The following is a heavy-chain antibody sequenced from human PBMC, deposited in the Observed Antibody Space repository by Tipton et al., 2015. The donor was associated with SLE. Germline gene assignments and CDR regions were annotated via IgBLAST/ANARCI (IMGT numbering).Heavy chain of an antibody. D-gene: IGHD4-17*01. CDR1: GGSISSSSYY. J-gene: IGHJ2*01. V-gene: IGHV4-39*07. Sequence: TLSLTCTVSGGSISSSSYYWGWIRQPPGKGLEWIGNIYYSGSTYYNPSLKSRVRISVDTSTNHFSLRLSSLTAADAAVYFCARFLFYGVSYWYFDLWGRGTLVTVSS. CDR3: ARFLFYGVSYWYFDL. CDR2: IYYSGST.